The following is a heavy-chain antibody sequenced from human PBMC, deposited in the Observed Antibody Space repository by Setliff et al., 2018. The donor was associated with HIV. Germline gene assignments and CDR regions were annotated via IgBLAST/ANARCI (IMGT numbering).Heavy chain of an antibody. J-gene: IGHJ4*02. CDR3: ARHAAGPDGPFDY. CDR1: GGSISSGSYY. CDR2: VYTSGST. D-gene: IGHD2-2*01. V-gene: IGHV4-61*09. Sequence: SETLSLTCTVSGGSISSGSYYWSWIRQPAGKGLEWIGHVYTSGSTDHNPSLNSRLTISIDTSRNQFSLKLSSVIAADTAVYYCARHAAGPDGPFDYWGQGTLVTVSS.